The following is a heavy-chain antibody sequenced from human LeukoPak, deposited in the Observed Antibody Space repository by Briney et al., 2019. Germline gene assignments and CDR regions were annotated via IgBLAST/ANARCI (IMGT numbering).Heavy chain of an antibody. J-gene: IGHJ4*02. CDR2: IYTGGNT. V-gene: IGHV3-53*01. CDR1: GFTVNSNY. D-gene: IGHD6-19*01. CDR3: ARGAAVAVTFDY. Sequence: GGSLRLSCAASGFTVNSNYMMWVRQAPGKGPEWVSIIYTGGNTYYTDSVRGRFTISRDNSRNTVDLQMNSLRAEDTAVYYCARGAAVAVTFDYWGQGTLVTVSS.